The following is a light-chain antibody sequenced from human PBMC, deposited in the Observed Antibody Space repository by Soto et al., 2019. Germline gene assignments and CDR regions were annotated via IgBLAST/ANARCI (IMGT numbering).Light chain of an antibody. Sequence: DIQMSHFPSSPVRSVGDRVNNTCPASQSVSTYLNWYSQKSGGAPKLLIHGVSKLENGTPSRFSGSGLATDFTLTINTLQPEDFAVYFCQQTYMVPYTFGQGTKVDIK. J-gene: IGKJ2*01. V-gene: IGKV1-39*01. CDR1: QSVSTY. CDR2: GVS. CDR3: QQTYMVPYT.